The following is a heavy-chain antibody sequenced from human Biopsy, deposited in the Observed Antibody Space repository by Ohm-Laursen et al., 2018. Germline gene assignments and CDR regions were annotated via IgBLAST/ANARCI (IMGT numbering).Heavy chain of an antibody. CDR3: ASVVLGPTNNAFDL. D-gene: IGHD3-22*01. V-gene: IGHV4-4*07. CDR1: GGDINNYY. Sequence: TLSLTCSVSGGDINNYYWSWIRQPAGKGLEWIGRIYPGGSTNYNPPLKSRVTMSVDTSKKQLSLRLRSVTAADTAMYYCASVVLGPTNNAFDLWGQGTMVGVSS. CDR2: IYPGGST. J-gene: IGHJ3*01.